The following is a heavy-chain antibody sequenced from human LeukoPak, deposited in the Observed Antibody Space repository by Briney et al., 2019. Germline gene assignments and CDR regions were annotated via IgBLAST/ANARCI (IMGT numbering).Heavy chain of an antibody. Sequence: ASVKVSCKASGYTFTSYDINWVRQATGQGLEWMGWMNPNSGNTGYAQKFQGRVTMTRNTSISTAYMELSSLRSEDTAVYYCARSYVHQWLVRYAPYYYYMDVWGKGTTVTISS. CDR1: GYTFTSYD. CDR3: ARSYVHQWLVRYAPYYYYMDV. J-gene: IGHJ6*03. CDR2: MNPNSGNT. D-gene: IGHD6-19*01. V-gene: IGHV1-8*01.